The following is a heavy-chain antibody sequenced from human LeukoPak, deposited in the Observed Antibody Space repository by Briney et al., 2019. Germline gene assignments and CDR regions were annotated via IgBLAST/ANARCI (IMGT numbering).Heavy chain of an antibody. CDR1: GFTFSNYA. J-gene: IGHJ4*02. CDR2: IYYSGST. CDR3: ARIVGASDY. Sequence: GSLRLSCAASGFTFSNYAMSWIRQPPGKGLEWIGSIYYSGSTYYNPSLKSRVTISVDTSKNQFSLKLSSVTAADTAVYYCARIVGASDYWGQGTLVTVSS. D-gene: IGHD1-26*01. V-gene: IGHV4-59*05.